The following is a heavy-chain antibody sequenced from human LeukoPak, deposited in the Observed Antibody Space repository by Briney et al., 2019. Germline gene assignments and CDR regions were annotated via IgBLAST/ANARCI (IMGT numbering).Heavy chain of an antibody. V-gene: IGHV1-69*13. D-gene: IGHD4-17*01. Sequence: SVKVSCKASGGTFSSYAISWVRQAPGQGLEWMGGIIPIFGTANYAQKFQGRVTITADEPTSTAYMELSSLRSEDTAVYYCATDTYYGDYVEYAFDIWGQGTMVTVSS. CDR2: IIPIFGTA. CDR1: GGTFSSYA. CDR3: ATDTYYGDYVEYAFDI. J-gene: IGHJ3*02.